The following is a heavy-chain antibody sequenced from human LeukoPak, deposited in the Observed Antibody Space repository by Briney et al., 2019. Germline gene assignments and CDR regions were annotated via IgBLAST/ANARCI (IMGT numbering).Heavy chain of an antibody. J-gene: IGHJ1*01. V-gene: IGHV1-24*01. CDR1: GYTLTELS. CDR3: ATPPRYCGSDCPRYFQH. CDR2: FDPEDGET. D-gene: IGHD2-21*02. Sequence: ASVKVSCKVSGYTLTELSMHWVRQAPGKGLEWMGGFDPEDGETIYAQKFQGRVTMTEDTSTDTAYMELSNLRSEDTAVYYCATPPRYCGSDCPRYFQHWGQGTLVTVSS.